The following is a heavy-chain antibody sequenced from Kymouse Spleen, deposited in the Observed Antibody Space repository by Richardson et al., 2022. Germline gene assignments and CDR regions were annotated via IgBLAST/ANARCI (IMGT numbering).Heavy chain of an antibody. CDR3: AKDLWELLRYYYYYGMDV. D-gene: IGHD1-26*01. J-gene: IGHJ6*02. Sequence: QVQLVESGGGVVQPGRSLRLSCAASGFTFSSYGMHWVRQAPGKGLEWVAVISYDGSNKYYADSVKGRFTISRDNSKNTLYLQMNSLRAEDTAVYYCAKDLWELLRYYYYYGMDVWGQGTTVTVSS. V-gene: IGHV3-30*18. CDR2: ISYDGSNK. CDR1: GFTFSSYG.